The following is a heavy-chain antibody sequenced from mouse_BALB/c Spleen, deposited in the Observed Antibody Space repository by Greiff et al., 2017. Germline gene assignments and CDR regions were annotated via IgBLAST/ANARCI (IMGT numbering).Heavy chain of an antibody. Sequence: VQLKESGAELVKPGASVKLSCTASGFNIKDTYMHWVKQRPEQGLEWIGRIDPANGNTKYDPKFQGKATITADTSSNTAYLQLSSLTSEDTAVYYCARIYDIDYWGQGTTLTVSS. D-gene: IGHD2-3*01. CDR2: IDPANGNT. V-gene: IGHV14-3*02. CDR1: GFNIKDTY. J-gene: IGHJ2*01. CDR3: ARIYDIDY.